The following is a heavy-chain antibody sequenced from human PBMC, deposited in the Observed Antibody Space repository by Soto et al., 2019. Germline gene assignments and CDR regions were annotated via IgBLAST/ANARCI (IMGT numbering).Heavy chain of an antibody. Sequence: SETLSLTCAVYGGSFSGYYWSWIRQPPGKGLEWIGEINHSGSTNYNPSLKSRVTISVDTSKNQFSLKLSSVTAADTAVYYCARSGRSLCFGDYVFDYSGHGTLVTVSS. J-gene: IGHJ4*01. CDR3: ARSGRSLCFGDYVFDY. CDR2: INHSGST. D-gene: IGHD3-10*01. V-gene: IGHV4-34*01. CDR1: GGSFSGYY.